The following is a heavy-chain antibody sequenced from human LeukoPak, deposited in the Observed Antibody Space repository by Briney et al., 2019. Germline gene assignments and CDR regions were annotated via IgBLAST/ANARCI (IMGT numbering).Heavy chain of an antibody. J-gene: IGHJ4*02. D-gene: IGHD3-22*01. V-gene: IGHV3-7*03. Sequence: GGSLRLSCAASGFAFSDFWMSWVRQAPGKGLEWVANIRHDGNAKNYVPSVRGRFTISRDNAKNSLYLQMNSLTVEDTAVYYCARLDSSGYRVFDYWGQGTLVTVSS. CDR2: IRHDGNAK. CDR1: GFAFSDFW. CDR3: ARLDSSGYRVFDY.